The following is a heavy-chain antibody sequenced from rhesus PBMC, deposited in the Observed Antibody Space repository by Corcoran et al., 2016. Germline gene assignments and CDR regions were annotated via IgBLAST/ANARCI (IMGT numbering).Heavy chain of an antibody. CDR3: ARGGDCTGSGCYGTFDY. D-gene: IGHD2-21*01. CDR2: IYGGSGST. V-gene: IGHV4-122*01. Sequence: QVQLQESGPGVVKPSETLSLTCAVSGGSISGYYLWSWIRQPPGKGLDWIGYIYGGSGSTSYNPSPKNRVIISRDTSKNQFSLKLSSVTAADTAVYYCARGGDCTGSGCYGTFDYWGQGVLVTVSS. J-gene: IGHJ4*01. CDR1: GGSISGYYL.